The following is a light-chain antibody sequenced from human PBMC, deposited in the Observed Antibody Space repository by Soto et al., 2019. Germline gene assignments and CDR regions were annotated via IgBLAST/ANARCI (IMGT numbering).Light chain of an antibody. Sequence: DIVLTQSPLSLPVTPLYSASISWXPSHILLLSSGNNYLDWYLQKPGQSPQLLIYLGSTRASGVPDRFSGSGSGTDFTLKISTVEAEDVGVYYCAQALQTVTFGGGTKVDIK. CDR1: HILLLSSGNNY. J-gene: IGKJ4*01. CDR2: LGS. CDR3: AQALQTVT. V-gene: IGKV2-28*01.